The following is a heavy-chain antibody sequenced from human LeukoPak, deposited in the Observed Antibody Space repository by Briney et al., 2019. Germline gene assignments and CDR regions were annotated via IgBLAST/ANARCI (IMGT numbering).Heavy chain of an antibody. D-gene: IGHD6-19*01. CDR1: GYTLTELS. CDR2: FDPEDGET. V-gene: IGHV1-24*01. Sequence: ASVKVSCEVSGYTLTELSMHWVRQAPGKGLEWMGGFDPEDGETIYAQKFQGRVTMTEDTSTDTAYMELSSLRSEDTAVYYCATEYSSGWTWYNWFDPWGQGTLVTVSS. J-gene: IGHJ5*02. CDR3: ATEYSSGWTWYNWFDP.